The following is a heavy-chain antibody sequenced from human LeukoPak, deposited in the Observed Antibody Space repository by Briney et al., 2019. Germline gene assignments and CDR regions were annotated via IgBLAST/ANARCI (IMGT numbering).Heavy chain of an antibody. CDR3: VVGWEDIVVVPTVDY. J-gene: IGHJ4*02. CDR1: GFTFSSYG. V-gene: IGHV3-30*02. CDR2: IRYDGSNK. Sequence: PGGSLRLSCAASGFTFSSYGMHWVRQAPGKGLEWVAFIRYDGSNKYYADSVKGRFTISRDNSKNTLYLQMNSLRAEDTAVYYCVVGWEDIVVVPTVDYWGQGTLVTVSS. D-gene: IGHD2-2*01.